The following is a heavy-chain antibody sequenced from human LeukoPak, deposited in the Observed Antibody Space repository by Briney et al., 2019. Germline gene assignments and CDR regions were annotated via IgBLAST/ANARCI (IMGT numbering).Heavy chain of an antibody. CDR3: ARDYYDSSGFDY. D-gene: IGHD3-22*01. V-gene: IGHV4-34*01. CDR2: INHSGST. Sequence: SETLSLTCAVYGGSFSGYYWSWIRQPPGKGLEWIGEINHSGSTNYNPSLKSRVTISVDTSKNQFSLKLSSVTAADTAVYYCARDYYDSSGFDYWGQGTLVTVSS. CDR1: GGSFSGYY. J-gene: IGHJ4*02.